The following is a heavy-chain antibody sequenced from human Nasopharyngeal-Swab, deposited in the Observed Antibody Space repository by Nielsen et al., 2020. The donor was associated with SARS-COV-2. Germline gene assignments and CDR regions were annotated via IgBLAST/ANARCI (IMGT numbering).Heavy chain of an antibody. CDR2: IYYSGST. J-gene: IGHJ4*02. Sequence: RQAPGKGLEWIGYIYYSGSTSYNPSLKSRVTISVDTSKNQFSLKLSSVTAADTAVYYCAGAEGHYDSSGYYRPALFDYWGQGTLVTVSS. CDR3: AGAEGHYDSSGYYRPALFDY. D-gene: IGHD3-22*01. V-gene: IGHV4-59*01.